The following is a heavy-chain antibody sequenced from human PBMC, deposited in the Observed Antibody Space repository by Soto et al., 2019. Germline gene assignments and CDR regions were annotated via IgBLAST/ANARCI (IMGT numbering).Heavy chain of an antibody. CDR1: GGSISSYY. V-gene: IGHV4-59*01. Sequence: QVQLQESGPGLVKPSETLSLTYTVSGGSISSYYWSWIRQPPGKGLEWIGYIYYSGSTNYNPSLKSRVTISVDPSKNQFSLKLSSVTAADTAVYYCARGSGITGTTGYWGQGTLVTVSS. J-gene: IGHJ4*02. CDR2: IYYSGST. D-gene: IGHD1-20*01. CDR3: ARGSGITGTTGY.